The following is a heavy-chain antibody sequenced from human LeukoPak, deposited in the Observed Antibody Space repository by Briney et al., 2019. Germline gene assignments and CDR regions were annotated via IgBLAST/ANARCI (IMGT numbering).Heavy chain of an antibody. CDR2: ISWNSGSI. Sequence: PGRSLSLSCAVSGFTFDDYAMHGVRHAPGEGREGVSGISWNSGSIGYADSVKGRFTSSRDNDKDSPYLQMNSLRAEDTALYYCAKDCSSSLDYWGQGTLVTVSS. V-gene: IGHV3-9*01. CDR3: AKDCSSSLDY. CDR1: GFTFDDYA. D-gene: IGHD6-6*01. J-gene: IGHJ4*02.